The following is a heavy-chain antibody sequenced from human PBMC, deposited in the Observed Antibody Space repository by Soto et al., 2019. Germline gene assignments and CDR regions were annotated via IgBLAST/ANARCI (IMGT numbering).Heavy chain of an antibody. V-gene: IGHV4-31*03. J-gene: IGHJ3*02. CDR1: GCSISSGGFY. Sequence: SETLSLTCTFSGCSISSGGFYWSWIRDHPGMGLEWIGYIYYSGSASYNPSLKSRVTMSVDTSKNQFSLKLTSVTAADTAVYYCARDSQPSSSWYSDGAFDIWGQGTMVTVSS. CDR2: IYYSGSA. CDR3: ARDSQPSSSWYSDGAFDI. D-gene: IGHD6-13*01.